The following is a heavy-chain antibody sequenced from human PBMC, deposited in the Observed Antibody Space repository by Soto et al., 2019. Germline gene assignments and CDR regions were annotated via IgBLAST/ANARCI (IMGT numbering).Heavy chain of an antibody. J-gene: IGHJ1*01. CDR2: ISYDGSNK. CDR3: AKAPTGGLYFQR. D-gene: IGHD3-16*01. CDR1: GFTFSSYG. Sequence: QVQLVESGGGVVQPGRSLRLSCAASGFTFSSYGMHWVRQAPGKGLEWVAVISYDGSNKYYADSVKGRFTISRDNSKNTLYLQMNSLRAEDTAVYYCAKAPTGGLYFQRWGQGTLVTVSS. V-gene: IGHV3-30*18.